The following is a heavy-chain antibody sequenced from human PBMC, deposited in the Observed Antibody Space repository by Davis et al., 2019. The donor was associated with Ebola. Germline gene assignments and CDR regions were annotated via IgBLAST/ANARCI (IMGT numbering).Heavy chain of an antibody. CDR1: GGSFSGYY. D-gene: IGHD5-12*01. CDR2: IYYSGST. Sequence: MPSETLSLTCAVYGGSFSGYYWGWTRQPPGKGLEWIGSIYYSGSTYYNPSLKSRVTISVDTSKNQFSLTLSSVTAADTAVYYCAGQDIVATIIDYWGQGTLVTVSS. J-gene: IGHJ4*02. V-gene: IGHV4-39*01. CDR3: AGQDIVATIIDY.